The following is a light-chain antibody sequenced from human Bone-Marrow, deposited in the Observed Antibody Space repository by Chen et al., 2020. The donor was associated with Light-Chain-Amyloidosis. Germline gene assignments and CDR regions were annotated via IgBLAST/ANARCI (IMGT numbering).Light chain of an antibody. V-gene: IGLV1-40*01. Sequence: QSVLPQPPSVPGAPGQRVTIPCTGRSSNIGAGYDVQWYQQLPGTAPKLLIYGNSNRPSGVPDRFSGSKSGTSASLAITGLQAEDEADYYCQSYDSSLSGSVVFGGGTKLTVL. CDR1: SSNIGAGYD. CDR3: QSYDSSLSGSVV. J-gene: IGLJ2*01. CDR2: GNS.